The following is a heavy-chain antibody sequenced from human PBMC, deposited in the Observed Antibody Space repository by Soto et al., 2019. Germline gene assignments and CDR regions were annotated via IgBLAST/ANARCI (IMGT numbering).Heavy chain of an antibody. CDR3: ARGAADTAMVDS. D-gene: IGHD5-18*01. CDR1: GGSIRSYY. Sequence: SETLSLTCTVSGGSIRSYYWTWIRQPPGKGLEWLGYIFYSGSTFYNPSLKSRVTISIHTSKSQSSLQLTSVTAADTAVYYCARGAADTAMVDSWGQGTLVTVSS. J-gene: IGHJ4*02. V-gene: IGHV4-59*01. CDR2: IFYSGST.